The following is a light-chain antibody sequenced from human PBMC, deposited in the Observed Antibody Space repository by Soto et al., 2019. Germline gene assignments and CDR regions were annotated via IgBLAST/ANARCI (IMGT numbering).Light chain of an antibody. CDR3: AAWDDSLNGPV. J-gene: IGLJ2*01. CDR2: ANN. Sequence: QSVLTQPPSASGTPGQRVTISCSGSSSNIGSNTVNWYQQLPGTAPKLLLYANNQRPSGVPARFSGSKSGTSASLAISGLQSEDEAEYYCAAWDDSLNGPVFGGGTKVTVL. V-gene: IGLV1-44*01. CDR1: SSNIGSNT.